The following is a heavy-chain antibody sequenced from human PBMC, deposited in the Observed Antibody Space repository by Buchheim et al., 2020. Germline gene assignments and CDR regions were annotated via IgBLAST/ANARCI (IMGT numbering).Heavy chain of an antibody. CDR3: AKDSAIAIFGVVNRGYGLDV. CDR1: GCTFSSYG. CDR2: ISYDGSNK. D-gene: IGHD3-3*01. Sequence: QAHLVESGGGVVQPGRSLRLSCAASGCTFSSYGLHWVLQAPGKGLEWVAVISYDGSNKYYEYSVKGRFTISRDISTNTLYLQMNSRRAEDTAVYYCAKDSAIAIFGVVNRGYGLDVWGQGTT. J-gene: IGHJ6*02. V-gene: IGHV3-30*18.